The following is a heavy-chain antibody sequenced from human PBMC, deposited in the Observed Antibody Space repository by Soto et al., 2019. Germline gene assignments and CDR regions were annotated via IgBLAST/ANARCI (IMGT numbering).Heavy chain of an antibody. Sequence: QVQLVESGGGVVQPGRSLRLSCAASGFTFSSYGMHWVRQAPGKGLEWVAVISYDGSNKYYADSVKGRFTISRDNSKNTLYLKMNSLRAEDTAVYYCARGGGIQLWYFLDYWGQGTLVTVSS. V-gene: IGHV3-30*03. J-gene: IGHJ4*02. CDR2: ISYDGSNK. CDR1: GFTFSSYG. CDR3: ARGGGIQLWYFLDY. D-gene: IGHD5-18*01.